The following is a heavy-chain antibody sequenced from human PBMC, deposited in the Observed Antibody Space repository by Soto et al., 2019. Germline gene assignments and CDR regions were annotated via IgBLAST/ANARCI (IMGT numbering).Heavy chain of an antibody. D-gene: IGHD3-16*01. CDR2: IKSKTDGGTK. V-gene: IGHV3-15*07. CDR3: TTVNRGEPSSDYYYYGMDV. J-gene: IGHJ6*02. Sequence: GGSLRLSCAASGFTFSNAWMNWVRQAPGKGLEWVGRIKSKTDGGTKDYAAAVKGRFTISRDDSKNTLYLQMNSRKTEDTAVYYCTTVNRGEPSSDYYYYGMDVWGQGTTVTVSS. CDR1: GFTFSNAW.